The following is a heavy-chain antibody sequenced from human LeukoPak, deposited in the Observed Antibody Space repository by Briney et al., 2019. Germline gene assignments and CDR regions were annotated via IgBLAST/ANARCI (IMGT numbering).Heavy chain of an antibody. J-gene: IGHJ6*03. Sequence: GGSLRLSCAASGFTFSSYWMHWVRQAPGKGLVWVSRINSDGSSTSYADSVKGRFTISRDNAKNTLYLQMNSLRAEDAAVYYCARCITIFGVVYYYYMDVWGKGTTVTVSS. D-gene: IGHD3-3*01. CDR1: GFTFSSYW. V-gene: IGHV3-74*01. CDR3: ARCITIFGVVYYYYMDV. CDR2: INSDGSST.